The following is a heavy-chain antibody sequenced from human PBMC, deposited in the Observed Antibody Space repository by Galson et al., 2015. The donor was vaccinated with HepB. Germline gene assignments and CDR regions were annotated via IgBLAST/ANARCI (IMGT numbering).Heavy chain of an antibody. CDR3: AKAGDVEMATIPVYCYYGMDV. Sequence: SLRLSCAASGFTFSSYAMSWVRQAPGKGLEWVSAISGSGGSTYYADAVKGRFTISRDNSKNTLYLQMNSLRAEDTAVYYCAKAGDVEMATIPVYCYYGMDVWGQGTTVTVSS. CDR1: GFTFSSYA. D-gene: IGHD5-24*01. V-gene: IGHV3-23*01. CDR2: ISGSGGST. J-gene: IGHJ6*02.